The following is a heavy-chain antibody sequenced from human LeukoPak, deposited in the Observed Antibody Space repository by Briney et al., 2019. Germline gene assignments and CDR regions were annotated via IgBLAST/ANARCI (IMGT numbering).Heavy chain of an antibody. V-gene: IGHV5-51*01. CDR3: ARASTEYYFDY. CDR1: GYSFTSYW. J-gene: IGHJ4*02. Sequence: GESLKISCKGSGYSFTSYWIGWVRQMPGKGLEWMGIIYPGDFDTRYSPSFQGQVTISADKSISTAYLQWSSLRSEDTAVYYCARASTEYYFDYWGQGTLVTVSS. CDR2: IYPGDFDT.